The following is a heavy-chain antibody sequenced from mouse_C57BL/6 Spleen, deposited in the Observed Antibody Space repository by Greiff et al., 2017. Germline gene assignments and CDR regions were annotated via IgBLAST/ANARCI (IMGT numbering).Heavy chain of an antibody. CDR1: GYSITSGYY. CDR2: ISYDGSN. J-gene: IGHJ3*01. CDR3: AREGSGDYGGFAY. D-gene: IGHD1-1*01. V-gene: IGHV3-6*01. Sequence: EVQLQQSGPGLVKPSQSLSLTCSVTGYSITSGYYWNWIRQFPGNKLEWMGYISYDGSNNYNPSLKNRISITRDTSKNQFFLKLNSVTTEDTATYYCAREGSGDYGGFAYWGQGTLVTVSA.